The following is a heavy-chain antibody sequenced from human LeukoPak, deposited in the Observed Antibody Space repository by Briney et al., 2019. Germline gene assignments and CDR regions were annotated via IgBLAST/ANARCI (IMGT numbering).Heavy chain of an antibody. D-gene: IGHD4-17*01. V-gene: IGHV3-21*01. CDR1: GFTFSSYS. Sequence: GGSLRLSCAASGFTFSSYSMNWVRQAPGKGLEWVSSISSDSSYIYYADSVKGGFTISRNNAKKSLYLQMNSLRAEDTAVYYCARGTTTVTTLSDYWGQGTLVTVS. J-gene: IGHJ4*02. CDR3: ARGTTTVTTLSDY. CDR2: ISSDSSYI.